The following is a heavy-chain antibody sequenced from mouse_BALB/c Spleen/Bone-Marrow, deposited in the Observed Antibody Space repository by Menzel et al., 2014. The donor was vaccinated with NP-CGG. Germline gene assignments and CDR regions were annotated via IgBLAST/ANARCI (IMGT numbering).Heavy chain of an antibody. J-gene: IGHJ2*01. CDR2: ISSGSSTI. D-gene: IGHD1-1*01. CDR3: ARSGSSSGYFDY. V-gene: IGHV5-17*02. Sequence: EVQRVESGGGLVQPGESRKLSCAASGFTFSSFGMHWVRQAPEKGLEWVAYISSGSSTIYYADTVMGRFTISRDNPKNTLFLQMTSLRSEDTAMYYCARSGSSSGYFDYWGQGTTLTVSS. CDR1: GFTFSSFG.